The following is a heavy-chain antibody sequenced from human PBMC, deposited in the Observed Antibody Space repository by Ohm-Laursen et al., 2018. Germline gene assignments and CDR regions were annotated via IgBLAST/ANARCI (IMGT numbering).Heavy chain of an antibody. J-gene: IGHJ6*02. CDR2: ISGTDGST. V-gene: IGHV3-23*01. CDR1: GFTFSSYG. D-gene: IGHD2-2*01. Sequence: GSLRLSCAASGFTFSSYGMNWVRQAPGKGPEWVSCISGTDGSTYYAGSVKGRFTISRDNSKATLFLQMISLRAEDTAVYYCAKVGPASTSCYHSMDVWGQGTTVTVSS. CDR3: AKVGPASTSCYHSMDV.